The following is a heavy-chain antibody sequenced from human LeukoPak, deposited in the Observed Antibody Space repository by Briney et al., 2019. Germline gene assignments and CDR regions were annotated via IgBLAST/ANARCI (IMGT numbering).Heavy chain of an antibody. V-gene: IGHV3-23*01. D-gene: IGHD2-15*01. CDR3: ARDRSEPVVVAATSDY. CDR2: ISGGDDDNT. J-gene: IGHJ4*02. Sequence: PGGSLRLSCAASGFTFSSYWMSWVRQAPGKGLEWVSAISGGDDDNTYYADSVKGRFTISRDNSKNTLFLQMNSLRAEDTAIYYCARDRSEPVVVAATSDYWGQGTLVTVSS. CDR1: GFTFSSYW.